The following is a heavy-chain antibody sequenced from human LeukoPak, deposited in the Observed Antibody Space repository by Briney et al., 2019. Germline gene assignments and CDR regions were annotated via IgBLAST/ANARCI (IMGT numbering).Heavy chain of an antibody. Sequence: KSGGSLRLSCAASGFTFSSYSMNWVRQAPGKGLEWVSSISSSSSYIYYADSVKGRFTISRDNAKNSLYLQMNSLRAEDTAVYYCARDGAKTTVTTFLTGTDAQLKNYFDYWGQGTLVTVSS. V-gene: IGHV3-21*01. D-gene: IGHD4-11*01. CDR3: ARDGAKTTVTTFLTGTDAQLKNYFDY. CDR1: GFTFSSYS. J-gene: IGHJ4*02. CDR2: ISSSSSYI.